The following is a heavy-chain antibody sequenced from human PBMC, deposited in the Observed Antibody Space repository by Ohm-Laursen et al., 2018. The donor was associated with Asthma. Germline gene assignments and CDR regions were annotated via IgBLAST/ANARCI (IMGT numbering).Heavy chain of an antibody. D-gene: IGHD3-22*01. CDR3: ARGHGHYDSSGYYSDAFDI. CDR1: GGTFSSYA. Sequence: GSSVKVSCKASGGTFSSYAISWVRQAPGQGLEWMGGIIPIFGTANYAQKFQGRVTITADESTSTAYMELSSLRSEDTAVYYCARGHGHYDSSGYYSDAFDIWGQGTMVTVSS. J-gene: IGHJ3*02. V-gene: IGHV1-69*01. CDR2: IIPIFGTA.